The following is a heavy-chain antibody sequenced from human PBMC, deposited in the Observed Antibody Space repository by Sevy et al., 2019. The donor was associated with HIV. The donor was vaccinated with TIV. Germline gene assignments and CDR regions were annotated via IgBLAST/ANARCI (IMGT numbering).Heavy chain of an antibody. D-gene: IGHD3-16*01. CDR2: MNQAGTER. Sequence: GGSLRLSCAASGFSFGTYWMTWVRQAPGKGLEWVATMNQAGTERDYVDSVKGRFTISRDNTKTSLFLQMNSLSAEDTGVYYCVREGLGGFSHSLDCWGQGTLVTVSS. V-gene: IGHV3-7*01. CDR1: GFSFGTYW. CDR3: VREGLGGFSHSLDC. J-gene: IGHJ4*02.